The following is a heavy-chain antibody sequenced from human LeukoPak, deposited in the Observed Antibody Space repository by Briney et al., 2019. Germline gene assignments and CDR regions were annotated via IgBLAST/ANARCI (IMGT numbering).Heavy chain of an antibody. CDR3: ARARPDGDYVIDY. J-gene: IGHJ4*02. CDR2: ISSRSNYI. V-gene: IGHV3-21*06. Sequence: GGSLRLPCAASRFIFSSYTMTWVRQAPGKGLEWVSSISSRSNYIYYADSVKGRFTISRENAKNSLYLQMNSLRAEDTAVYYCARARPDGDYVIDYWGQGTLVTVSS. D-gene: IGHD4-17*01. CDR1: RFIFSSYT.